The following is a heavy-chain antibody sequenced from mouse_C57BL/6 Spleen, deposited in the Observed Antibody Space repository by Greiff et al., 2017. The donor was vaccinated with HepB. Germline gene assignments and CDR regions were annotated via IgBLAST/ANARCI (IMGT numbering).Heavy chain of an antibody. V-gene: IGHV5-6*02. Sequence: EVMLVESGGDLVKPGGSLKLSCAASGFTFSSYGMSWVRQTPDKRLEWVATISSGGSYTYYPDSVKGRFTISRDNAKNTLYLQMSSLKSEDTAMYYCARQNYGSSLWYFDVWGTGTTVTVSS. CDR3: ARQNYGSSLWYFDV. D-gene: IGHD1-1*01. CDR2: ISSGGSYT. J-gene: IGHJ1*03. CDR1: GFTFSSYG.